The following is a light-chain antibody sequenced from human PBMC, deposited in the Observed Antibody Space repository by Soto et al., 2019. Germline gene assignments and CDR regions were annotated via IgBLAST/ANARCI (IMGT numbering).Light chain of an antibody. CDR3: QQYNNWPRP. Sequence: VRTQSTVPLSGTLGERANPSRRASQSVSSYLAWYQQKPGQAPRLLIYGASTRATGIPARFSGSGSGTEFTLTISSLQSEDFAVYYCQQYNNWPRPFGQVTKV. V-gene: IGKV3-15*01. CDR2: GAS. CDR1: QSVSSY. J-gene: IGKJ1*01.